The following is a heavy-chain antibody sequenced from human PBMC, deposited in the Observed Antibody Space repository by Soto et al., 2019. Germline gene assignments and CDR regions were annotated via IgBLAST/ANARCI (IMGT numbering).Heavy chain of an antibody. CDR3: ARLFSWGLTTFIFYYFDY. Sequence: PSETLSLTCAVYGGSFSGYYWSWIRQPPGKGLEWIREINHSGSTNYDPSLKSRVTISVDTSKDQFSLKLSSVTAADTAVYYCARLFSWGLTTFIFYYFDYWAQGTLVTVSS. CDR2: INHSGST. J-gene: IGHJ4*02. D-gene: IGHD7-27*01. V-gene: IGHV4-34*01. CDR1: GGSFSGYY.